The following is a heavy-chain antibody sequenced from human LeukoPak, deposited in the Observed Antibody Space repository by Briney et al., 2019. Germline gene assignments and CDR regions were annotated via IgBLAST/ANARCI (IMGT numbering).Heavy chain of an antibody. CDR3: ARDHSSSSWMDAFEI. CDR1: GGSISSYY. D-gene: IGHD6-6*01. J-gene: IGHJ3*02. V-gene: IGHV4-59*12. CDR2: IYYSGST. Sequence: SEALSLNCTLCGGSISSYYWCLIRQPPWKALDLIGYIYYSGSTNYNPSLKGRVFLSVDTSMNQFSLKVTSVTAADTDVYYCARDHSSSSWMDAFEILGPGMKVIVSS.